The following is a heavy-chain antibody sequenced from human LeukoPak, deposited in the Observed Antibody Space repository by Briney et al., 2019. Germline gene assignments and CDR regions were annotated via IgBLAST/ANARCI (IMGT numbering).Heavy chain of an antibody. CDR2: IYYSGST. Sequence: PSETLSLTCTVSGGSISSYYWSWIRQPPGKGLEWIGYIYYSGSTNYNPSLKSRVTISVDSSKNQFSLKLSSVTAADMAVYYCARTTEGGYTYDFFYYYYMDVWGKGTTVTISS. CDR3: ARTTEGGYTYDFFYYYYMDV. CDR1: GGSISSYY. V-gene: IGHV4-59*01. J-gene: IGHJ6*03. D-gene: IGHD5-18*01.